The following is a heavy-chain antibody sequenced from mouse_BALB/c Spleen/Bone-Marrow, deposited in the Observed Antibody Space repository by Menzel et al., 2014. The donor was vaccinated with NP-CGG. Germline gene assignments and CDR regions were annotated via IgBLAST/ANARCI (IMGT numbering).Heavy chain of an antibody. J-gene: IGHJ1*01. CDR2: IYPYNGGT. D-gene: IGHD2-3*01. CDR1: GYTFTDYN. Sequence: EVKLQESGLQLVKPGASVKISCKASGYTFTDYNMHWVKQSHGKSLEWIGYIYPYNGGTGYNQKFRSKATLTVDNSSSTAYMELRSLTSEDSAVYYCARGYSWYFDVWGAGTTVTVSS. V-gene: IGHV1S29*02. CDR3: ARGYSWYFDV.